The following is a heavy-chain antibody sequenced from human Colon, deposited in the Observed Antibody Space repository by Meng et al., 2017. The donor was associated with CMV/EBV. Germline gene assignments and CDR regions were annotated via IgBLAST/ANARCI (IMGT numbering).Heavy chain of an antibody. CDR2: IRSRGTYI. CDR3: ARVGSSGGLDY. V-gene: IGHV3-21*01. J-gene: IGHJ4*02. D-gene: IGHD2-15*01. Sequence: SCVASGLPFNNSAMHWVRQAPAKGLEWVASIRSRGTYIHYADSVKGRFTISRDNAKTSVYLQMDNLTGEDTAIYFCARVGSSGGLDYWGQGTLVTSPQ. CDR1: GLPFNNSA.